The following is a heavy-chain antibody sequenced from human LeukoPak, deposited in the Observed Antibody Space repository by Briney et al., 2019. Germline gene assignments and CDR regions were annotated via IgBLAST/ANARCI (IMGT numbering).Heavy chain of an antibody. CDR2: IYYSGST. CDR3: ARSGWGLVTAFDY. V-gene: IGHV4-39*01. Sequence: SETLSLTCTVSGGSISSSSYYWGWIRQPPGKGLEWIGSIYYSGSTYYNPSLKSRVTISVDTSKNQFSLKLSSVTAADTAVYYCARSGWGLVTAFDYWGQGTLVTVSS. CDR1: GGSISSSSYY. J-gene: IGHJ4*02. D-gene: IGHD2-21*02.